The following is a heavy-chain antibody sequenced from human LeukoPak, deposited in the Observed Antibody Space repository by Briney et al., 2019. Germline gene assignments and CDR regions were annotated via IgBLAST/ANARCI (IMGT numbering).Heavy chain of an antibody. V-gene: IGHV4-34*01. Sequence: SETLSLTCAVYGGSFSGYYWSWIRQPPGKGLEWIGEINHSGSTNYNPSLKSRVTISVDTSKNQFSLKLSSVTAADTAVYYCARVPTGYSSGWHVDYWGQGTLVTVSS. D-gene: IGHD6-19*01. CDR2: INHSGST. CDR1: GGSFSGYY. J-gene: IGHJ4*02. CDR3: ARVPTGYSSGWHVDY.